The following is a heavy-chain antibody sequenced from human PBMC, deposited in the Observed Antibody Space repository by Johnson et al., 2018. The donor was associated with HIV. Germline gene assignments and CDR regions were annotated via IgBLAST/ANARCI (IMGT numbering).Heavy chain of an antibody. CDR2: ISGSGGST. Sequence: VQLVESGGGLVQPGGSLRLSCAASGFTFSSYAMSWVRQAPGKGLEWVSAISGSGGSTYYAASVKGRFTISRDNSKNTLYLQMNSLRAEDTAVYYCARAHYGSGSLDIWGQGTMVTVSS. D-gene: IGHD3-10*01. V-gene: IGHV3-23*04. J-gene: IGHJ3*02. CDR1: GFTFSSYA. CDR3: ARAHYGSGSLDI.